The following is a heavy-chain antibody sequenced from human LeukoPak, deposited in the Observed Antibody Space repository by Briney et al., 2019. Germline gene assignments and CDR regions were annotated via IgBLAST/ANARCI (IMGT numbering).Heavy chain of an antibody. CDR1: GDSVSSYY. D-gene: IGHD6-19*01. Sequence: PSETLSLTCTVSGDSVSSYYWSWIRQPPGKGLEWIGYISYSGSTNYNPSLKSRVTISIDMSKNQFSLRLSSVTAADTAVYYCARDSSGWSPLFDYWGQGTLVTVSS. CDR3: ARDSSGWSPLFDY. V-gene: IGHV4-59*02. J-gene: IGHJ4*02. CDR2: ISYSGST.